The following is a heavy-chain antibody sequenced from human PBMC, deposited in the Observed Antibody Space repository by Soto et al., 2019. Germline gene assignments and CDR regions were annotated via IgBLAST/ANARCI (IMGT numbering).Heavy chain of an antibody. CDR2: INHSGST. D-gene: IGHD4-17*01. Sequence: NPAETLSLTCAVYGGSFSGYDWSWIRQPPGKGLEWIGEINHSGSTNYNPSLKSRVTISVDTSKNQFSLKLSSVTAADTAVYYCARRVDDYGDSGRDSYYYYGMDVWGQGTTVTVSS. V-gene: IGHV4-34*01. CDR3: ARRVDDYGDSGRDSYYYYGMDV. J-gene: IGHJ6*02. CDR1: GGSFSGYD.